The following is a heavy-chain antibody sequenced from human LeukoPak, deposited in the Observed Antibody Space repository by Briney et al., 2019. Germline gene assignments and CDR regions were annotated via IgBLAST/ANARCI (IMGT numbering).Heavy chain of an antibody. CDR3: AKGIRYSRNLFEY. CDR2: IGPGGTT. Sequence: PGGSLRLSCVASGFTLNSYAMSWVRQAPGKGLEWVSGIGPGGTTYYADSVKGRLTISRDSSENTLYLRMNSLRADDTAVYYCAKGIRYSRNLFEYWGQGTLVTVSS. J-gene: IGHJ4*02. CDR1: GFTLNSYA. D-gene: IGHD6-13*01. V-gene: IGHV3-23*01.